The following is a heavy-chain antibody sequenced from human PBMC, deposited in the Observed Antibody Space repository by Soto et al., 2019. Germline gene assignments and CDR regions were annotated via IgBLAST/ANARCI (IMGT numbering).Heavy chain of an antibody. V-gene: IGHV3-23*01. D-gene: IGHD3-3*01. Sequence: HPGGSLRLSCAASGFTFSSYAMSWVRQAPGKGLEWVSAISGSGGSTYYADSVKGRFTISRDNSKNTLYLQMNSLRAEDTAVYYCAKEFMDDFWSGYQPRGAFDIWGQGTMVTVSS. J-gene: IGHJ3*02. CDR1: GFTFSSYA. CDR3: AKEFMDDFWSGYQPRGAFDI. CDR2: ISGSGGST.